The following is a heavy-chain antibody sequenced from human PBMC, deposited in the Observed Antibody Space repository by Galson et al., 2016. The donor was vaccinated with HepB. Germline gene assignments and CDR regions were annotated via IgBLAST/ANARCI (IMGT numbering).Heavy chain of an antibody. CDR3: ARGTTPAGRGFLTFDP. CDR2: VHYSGST. CDR1: GRSLSGYY. J-gene: IGHJ5*02. D-gene: IGHD6-13*01. Sequence: SETLSLTCGVYGRSLSGYYWNWISQPPGKGLEWIGEVHYSGSTTYNPSPQSRVTTSVDPSKNQFPLKLDSVTAADTAVYHCARGTTPAGRGFLTFDPWGQGTLVTVSS. V-gene: IGHV4-34*01.